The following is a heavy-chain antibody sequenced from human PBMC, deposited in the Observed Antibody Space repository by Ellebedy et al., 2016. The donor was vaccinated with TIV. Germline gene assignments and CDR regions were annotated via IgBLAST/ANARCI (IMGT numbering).Heavy chain of an antibody. Sequence: GESLKISCAASGFKFNFYAMHWVRQAPGKGLEWVAFIWYDGSHTSHADSVTGRFTISRDNSDNTLYLQMNNLRAEDTAVYYCAKDGNGEGWLDPWGQGTLVTVSS. J-gene: IGHJ5*02. CDR2: IWYDGSHT. CDR1: GFKFNFYA. V-gene: IGHV3-33*03. CDR3: AKDGNGEGWLDP. D-gene: IGHD4-17*01.